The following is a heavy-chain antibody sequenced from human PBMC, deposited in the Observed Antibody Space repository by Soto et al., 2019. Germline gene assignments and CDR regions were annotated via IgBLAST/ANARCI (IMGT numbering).Heavy chain of an antibody. CDR1: GGTFSSYA. J-gene: IGHJ6*02. D-gene: IGHD2-2*01. Sequence: QVQLVQSGAEVKKPGSSVKVSCKASGGTFSSYAISWVRQAPGQGLEWMGGFIPMFNRPHSARKFQGRVTITADESTSTAYMDLSSLSSEDTAVYHCERGQYHHVSNYYHALDVWGQGTTVTVSS. CDR2: FIPMFNRP. V-gene: IGHV1-69*01. CDR3: ERGQYHHVSNYYHALDV.